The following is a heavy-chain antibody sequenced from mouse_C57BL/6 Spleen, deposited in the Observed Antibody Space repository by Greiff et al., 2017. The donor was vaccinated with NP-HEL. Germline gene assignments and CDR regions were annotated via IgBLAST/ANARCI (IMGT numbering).Heavy chain of an antibody. CDR1: GYTFTDYE. Sequence: QVQLQQSGAELVRPGASVTLSCKASGYTFTDYEMHWVKQTPVHGLEWIGAIDPETGGTAYNQKFKGKAILTADKSSSTAYMELRSLTSEDSAVDYCTRSTTTVVRDYFDYWGQGTTLTVSS. CDR3: TRSTTTVVRDYFDY. J-gene: IGHJ2*01. D-gene: IGHD1-1*01. V-gene: IGHV1-15*01. CDR2: IDPETGGT.